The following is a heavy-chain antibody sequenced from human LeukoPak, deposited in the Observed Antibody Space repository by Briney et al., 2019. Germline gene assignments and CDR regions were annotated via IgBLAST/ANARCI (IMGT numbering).Heavy chain of an antibody. J-gene: IGHJ4*02. V-gene: IGHV3-30*03. CDR1: GFTFSSYG. D-gene: IGHD2-21*02. CDR2: ISYDGSNK. CDR3: ARPYCGGDCYSDY. Sequence: PGGSLRLSCAASGFTFSSYGMHWVRQAPGKGLEWVAVISYDGSNKYYADSVKGRFTISRDNSKNTLYLQMNCLRAEDTAVYYCARPYCGGDCYSDYWGQGTLVTVSS.